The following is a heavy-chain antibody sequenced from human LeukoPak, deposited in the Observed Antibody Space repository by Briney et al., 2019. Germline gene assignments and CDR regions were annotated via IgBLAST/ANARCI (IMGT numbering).Heavy chain of an antibody. Sequence: GGSLRLSCVGSGFTFSHFGVHWVRQAPGKGLEWVAVISYNGHYDYYGESVKGRFTISRDNAKNSLYLQMNSLRAEDTAVYYCARDQWLQSYHYMDVWGKGTTVTVSS. V-gene: IGHV3-30*03. CDR2: ISYNGHYD. D-gene: IGHD5-18*01. CDR1: GFTFSHFG. J-gene: IGHJ6*03. CDR3: ARDQWLQSYHYMDV.